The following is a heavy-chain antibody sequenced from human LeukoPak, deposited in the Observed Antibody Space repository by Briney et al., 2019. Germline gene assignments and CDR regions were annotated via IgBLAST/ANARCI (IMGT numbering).Heavy chain of an antibody. J-gene: IGHJ3*01. CDR3: AIEPSAYSSFDAFDV. Sequence: ASVKVSCKAFGYTFTSYYMHWVRQAPGQGLEWMGIINPSDGSTSYAQKFQGRVTMTRDTSTSTVYMELSSLRSEDTAVYYCAIEPSAYSSFDAFDVWGQGTLVTVSS. CDR2: INPSDGST. V-gene: IGHV1-46*01. D-gene: IGHD3-22*01. CDR1: GYTFTSYY.